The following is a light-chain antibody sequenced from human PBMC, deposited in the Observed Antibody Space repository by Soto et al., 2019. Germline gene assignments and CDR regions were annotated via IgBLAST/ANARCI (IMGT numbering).Light chain of an antibody. J-gene: IGKJ1*01. V-gene: IGKV3-20*01. CDR3: QQYGRSPSGR. CDR2: GAS. Sequence: EVFFTHPPGTLSLSPGERATLSCRAIQSFGGSSLAWYQQKPGQAPRLLIYGASSRATGIPDRFSGSGSGTDFTLTISRLEPDDFAVYYCQQYGRSPSGRFGQGTKV. CDR1: QSFGGSS.